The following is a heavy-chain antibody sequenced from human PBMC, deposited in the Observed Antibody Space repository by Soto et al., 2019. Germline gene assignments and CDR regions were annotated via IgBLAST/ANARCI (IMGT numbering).Heavy chain of an antibody. J-gene: IGHJ6*02. V-gene: IGHV3-30*09. D-gene: IGHD3-9*01. Sequence: QPGGSLRLSCAASGFTFSHSAMYWVRQAPGKGLEWVAVISHDGSNKYYADSVKGRFGISRDNSKNTLFLQMNSLRGDDTAVYFCARADGLLTTQAPMDVWGQGTTVTVSS. CDR1: GFTFSHSA. CDR2: ISHDGSNK. CDR3: ARADGLLTTQAPMDV.